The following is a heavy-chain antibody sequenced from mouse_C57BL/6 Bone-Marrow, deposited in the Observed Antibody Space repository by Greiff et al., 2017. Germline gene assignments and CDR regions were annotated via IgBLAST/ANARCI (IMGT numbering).Heavy chain of an antibody. V-gene: IGHV1-72*01. Sequence: VQLQQPGAELVKPGASVKLSCKASGYTFTSYWMNWVKQRPGRGLEWIGRIDPNSGGTTYNEKFKSKATLTVDKPSSTAYMQLSSLTSEDSAVYYCARRFDSSSFLWYFDVWGTGTTVTVSS. D-gene: IGHD1-1*01. CDR2: IDPNSGGT. CDR1: GYTFTSYW. CDR3: ARRFDSSSFLWYFDV. J-gene: IGHJ1*03.